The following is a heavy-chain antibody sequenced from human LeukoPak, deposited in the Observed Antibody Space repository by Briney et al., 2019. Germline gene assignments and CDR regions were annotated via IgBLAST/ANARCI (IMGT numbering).Heavy chain of an antibody. CDR3: AQSTASYRAHGY. D-gene: IGHD2-8*02. Sequence: SETLSLTCAVSGGSISGSDWWSWVRQPPGKGLEWIGETRHDGYTNYNPSLKIRVTISVDKSKNQFSLNPHSVTAADTAVYYCAQSTASYRAHGYWGQGILVTVSS. J-gene: IGHJ4*02. CDR2: TRHDGYT. V-gene: IGHV4-4*02. CDR1: GGSISGSDW.